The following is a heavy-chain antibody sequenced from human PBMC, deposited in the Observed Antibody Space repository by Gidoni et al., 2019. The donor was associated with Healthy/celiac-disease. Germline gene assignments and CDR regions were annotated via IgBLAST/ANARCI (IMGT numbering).Heavy chain of an antibody. D-gene: IGHD2-15*01. Sequence: DVQLLQSAAEVKKHGESLRISCKGSGYSITSYWIRWVRQLPGKGLEWMGRVDPRYSHTDYSPAFPRHGTLPADDSLSTANLQSISLKASDPARCDLASSAISCCVRFGGCYGMDVWGQGTTVTVSS. CDR3: ASSAISCCVRFGGCYGMDV. CDR2: VDPRYSHT. V-gene: IGHV5-10-1*01. J-gene: IGHJ6*02. CDR1: GYSITSYW.